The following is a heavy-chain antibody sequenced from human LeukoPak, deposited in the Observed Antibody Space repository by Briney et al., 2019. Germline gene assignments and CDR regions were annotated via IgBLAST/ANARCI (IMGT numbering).Heavy chain of an antibody. J-gene: IGHJ4*02. V-gene: IGHV1-46*01. CDR2: INPSGGST. Sequence: ASVKVSCKASGYTFTGYYMHWVRQAPGQGLEWMGWINPSGGSTSYAQKFQGRVTMTRDMSTSTVYMELSSLRSEDTAVYYCARGMGATNPMSRVKRAHYFDYWGQGTLVTVSS. D-gene: IGHD1-26*01. CDR1: GYTFTGYY. CDR3: ARGMGATNPMSRVKRAHYFDY.